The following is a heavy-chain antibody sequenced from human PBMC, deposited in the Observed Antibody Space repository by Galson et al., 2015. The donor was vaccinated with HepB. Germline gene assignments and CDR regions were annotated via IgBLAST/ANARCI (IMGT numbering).Heavy chain of an antibody. CDR1: GYTFTGYG. Sequence: SVKVSCKASGYTFTGYGITWVRQAPGQGLEWMGWISAYNGNRNYAQKFQGRVTMTTDTSAGTAYMEVRSLRSDDTAVYYCARDKHYDSNGYPCMDVWGQGTTVTVSS. CDR3: ARDKHYDSNGYPCMDV. D-gene: IGHD3-22*01. CDR2: ISAYNGNR. J-gene: IGHJ6*02. V-gene: IGHV1-18*01.